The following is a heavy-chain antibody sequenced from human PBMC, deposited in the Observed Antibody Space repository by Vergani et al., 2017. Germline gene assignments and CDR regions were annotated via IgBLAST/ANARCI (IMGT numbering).Heavy chain of an antibody. J-gene: IGHJ4*02. CDR3: VKDHPLRPFDY. V-gene: IGHV3-64D*06. Sequence: EVQLLESGGGLVQPGGSLRLSCAASGFTFSSYAMSWVRQAPGKGLEYVSAISSNGGSTYYADSVKGRFTISRDNSKNTLYLQMSSLRAEDTAVYYCVKDHPLRPFDYWGQGTLVTVSS. CDR2: ISSNGGST. CDR1: GFTFSSYA. D-gene: IGHD3-16*01.